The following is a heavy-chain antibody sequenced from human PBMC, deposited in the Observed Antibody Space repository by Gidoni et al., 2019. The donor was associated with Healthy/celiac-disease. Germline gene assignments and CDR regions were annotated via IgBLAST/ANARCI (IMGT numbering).Heavy chain of an antibody. CDR1: GFTFSSYA. Sequence: QVQLVESGGGVVKPGRSLRLSCAASGFTFSSYAMHWVRQAPGKGLEWVAVISYDGSNKYYADSVKGRFTISRDNSKNTLYLQMNSLRAEDTAVYYCARDLDGSWELANYYYYGMDVWGQGTTVTVSS. CDR3: ARDLDGSWELANYYYYGMDV. J-gene: IGHJ6*02. V-gene: IGHV3-30-3*01. D-gene: IGHD1-26*01. CDR2: ISYDGSNK.